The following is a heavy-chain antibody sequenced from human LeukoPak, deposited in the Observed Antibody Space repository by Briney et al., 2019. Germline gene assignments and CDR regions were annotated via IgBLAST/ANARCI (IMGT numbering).Heavy chain of an antibody. D-gene: IGHD4-17*01. Sequence: SETLSLTCAVYGGSFSGYYWSWIRQPPGKGLEWIGEINHSGSTNYNPSLKSRVTISADTSKNQFSLKLSSVTAADTAVYYCATERDYGAYYYGMDVWGKGTTVTVSS. CDR1: GGSFSGYY. V-gene: IGHV4-34*01. CDR2: INHSGST. CDR3: ATERDYGAYYYGMDV. J-gene: IGHJ6*04.